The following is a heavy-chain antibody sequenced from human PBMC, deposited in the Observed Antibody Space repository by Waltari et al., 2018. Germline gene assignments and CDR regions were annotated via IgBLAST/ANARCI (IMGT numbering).Heavy chain of an antibody. CDR3: ARGGSGSYWGYYYMDV. CDR2: SYYSGST. CDR1: GGSISSYY. V-gene: IGHV4-59*01. Sequence: QVQLQESGPGLVKPPKTLSLTCTVPGGSISSYYWTWIRHPPGKGLEWIGYSYYSGSTNYNPSLKSRVTISVDTSKNQFSLKLSSVTAADTAVYYCARGGSGSYWGYYYMDVWGKGTTVTVSS. D-gene: IGHD3-10*01. J-gene: IGHJ6*03.